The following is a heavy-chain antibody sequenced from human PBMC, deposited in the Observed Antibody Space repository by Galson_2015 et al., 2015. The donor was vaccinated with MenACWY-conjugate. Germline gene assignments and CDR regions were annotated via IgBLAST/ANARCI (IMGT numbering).Heavy chain of an antibody. CDR3: ARGVEQWLVRPSTHFDI. Sequence: SLRLSCAGSGFTFDDHGMYWVRQAPGKGLEWVSSINWNGDRTCYADSVKGRFTISRDNAKNSLYLQMDNLRAEDTAFYHCARGVEQWLVRPSTHFDIWGQGTLLTVSS. V-gene: IGHV3-20*01. D-gene: IGHD6-19*01. J-gene: IGHJ3*02. CDR2: INWNGDRT. CDR1: GFTFDDHG.